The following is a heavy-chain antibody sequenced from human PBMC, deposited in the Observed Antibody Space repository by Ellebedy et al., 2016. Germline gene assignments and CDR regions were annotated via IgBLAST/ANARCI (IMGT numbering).Heavy chain of an antibody. V-gene: IGHV1-46*01. D-gene: IGHD2/OR15-2a*01. CDR1: GYTFTSYY. CDR3: AILYSGYYEAFDI. CDR2: INPSGGST. J-gene: IGHJ3*02. Sequence: ASVKVSXXASGYTFTSYYMHWMRQAPGQGLEWMGVINPSGGSTSYAQKFRGRVTMTSDTSTSTVYMELSSLRSADTAVYYCAILYSGYYEAFDIWGQGTLVTVSS.